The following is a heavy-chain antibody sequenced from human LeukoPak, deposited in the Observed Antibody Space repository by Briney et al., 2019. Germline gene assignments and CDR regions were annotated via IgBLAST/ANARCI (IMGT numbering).Heavy chain of an antibody. CDR2: IYYSGST. Sequence: KPSETLSLTCTVSGGSISSYYWSWIRQPPGKGLEWIGYIYYSGSTNYNPSLKSRVTTSVDTSKNQFSLKLSSVTAADTAVYYCARAHSSGYFPFDYWGQGTLVTVSS. CDR3: ARAHSSGYFPFDY. CDR1: GGSISSYY. V-gene: IGHV4-59*01. J-gene: IGHJ4*02. D-gene: IGHD3-22*01.